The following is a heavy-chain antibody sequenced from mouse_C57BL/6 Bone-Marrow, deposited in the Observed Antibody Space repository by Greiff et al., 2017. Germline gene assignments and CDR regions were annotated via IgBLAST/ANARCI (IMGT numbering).Heavy chain of an antibody. V-gene: IGHV1-19*01. CDR1: GYTFTDYY. Sequence: EVQLQQSGPVLVKPGASVKMSCKASGYTFTDYYMNWVKQSHGKSLEWIGVINPYNGGTSYNQKFKGKATLTVDKSSSTAYMELNSLTSEDSAVYYCARGAWAMDYWGQGTSVTGSS. CDR3: ARGAWAMDY. CDR2: INPYNGGT. J-gene: IGHJ4*01.